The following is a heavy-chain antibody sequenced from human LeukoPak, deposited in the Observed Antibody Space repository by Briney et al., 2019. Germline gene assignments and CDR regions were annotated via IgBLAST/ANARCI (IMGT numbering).Heavy chain of an antibody. CDR2: IYYSGST. CDR1: GGSISSYY. Sequence: SETLSLTCTVPGGSISSYYWSWIRQPPGKGLECIGYIYYSGSTNYNPSLKSRVTISVDTSKNQFSLKLSSVTAADTAVYYCARLRWLPFYYFDYWGQGTLVTVSS. CDR3: ARLRWLPFYYFDY. V-gene: IGHV4-59*01. D-gene: IGHD5-12*01. J-gene: IGHJ4*02.